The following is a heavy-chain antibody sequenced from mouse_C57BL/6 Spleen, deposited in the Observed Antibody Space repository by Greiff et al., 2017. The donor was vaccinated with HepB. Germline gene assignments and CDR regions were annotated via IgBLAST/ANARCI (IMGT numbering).Heavy chain of an antibody. D-gene: IGHD1-1*01. J-gene: IGHJ2*01. V-gene: IGHV1-54*01. CDR2: INPGSGGT. Sequence: VQLQQSGAELVRPGTSVKVSCKASGYAFTNYLIEWVKQRPGQGLEWIGVINPGSGGTNYNEKFKGKATLTADKSSSTAYMQLSSLTSEDSAVYFCARRATTVVKDYWGQGTTLTVSS. CDR1: GYAFTNYL. CDR3: ARRATTVVKDY.